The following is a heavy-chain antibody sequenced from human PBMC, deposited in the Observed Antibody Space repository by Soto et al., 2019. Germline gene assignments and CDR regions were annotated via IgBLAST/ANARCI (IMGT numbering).Heavy chain of an antibody. Sequence: GPSVKVSCRGAGYSFASYGISWVRQAPGQGLEWMGWISAYNGNTNYAQKLQGRVTMTTDTSTSTAYMELRSLRSDDTAVYYCARGRVVPAWIGWFDPWGQGTLVTVSS. CDR1: GYSFASYG. J-gene: IGHJ5*02. V-gene: IGHV1-18*01. D-gene: IGHD2-2*01. CDR3: ARGRVVPAWIGWFDP. CDR2: ISAYNGNT.